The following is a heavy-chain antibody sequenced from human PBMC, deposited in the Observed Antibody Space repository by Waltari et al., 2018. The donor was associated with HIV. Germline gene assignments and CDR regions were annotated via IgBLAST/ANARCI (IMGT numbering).Heavy chain of an antibody. CDR2: IGSKDYPGPK. V-gene: IGHV3-49*03. Sequence: EVQLVESGGGLVQPGRSLRVSCKVSGFTFPKYALNWFRQAPGKGLEWVAFIGSKDYPGPKEYAPSVRGRFVVSRDDSKNIAYLQMDSLRSEDTAVDYCTSGHVSGGVDYWGPGTLVSVSS. CDR3: TSGHVSGGVDY. CDR1: GFTFPKYA. D-gene: IGHD2-8*02. J-gene: IGHJ4*02.